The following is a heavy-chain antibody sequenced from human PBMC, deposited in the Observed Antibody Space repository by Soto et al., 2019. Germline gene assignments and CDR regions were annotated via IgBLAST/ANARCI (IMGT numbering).Heavy chain of an antibody. CDR3: AKDDYRYCSGGSCQGVDY. CDR1: RFTFSSYG. V-gene: IGHV3-30*18. J-gene: IGHJ4*02. Sequence: QVQLVESGGGVVQPGRSLRLSCAASRFTFSSYGMHWVRQAPGKGLEWVAVISYDGSNKYYADSVKGRFTISRDNSKNTLDLQMNSLRAEDTAVYYCAKDDYRYCSGGSCQGVDYWGQGTLVTVSS. D-gene: IGHD2-15*01. CDR2: ISYDGSNK.